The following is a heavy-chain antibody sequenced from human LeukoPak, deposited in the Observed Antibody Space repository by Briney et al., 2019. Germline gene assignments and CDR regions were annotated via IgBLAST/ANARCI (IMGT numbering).Heavy chain of an antibody. CDR3: ARDRTRGGMDV. CDR2: ISSSSSYI. D-gene: IGHD2-2*01. V-gene: IGHV3-21*01. J-gene: IGHJ6*02. CDR1: GFTFSSYS. Sequence: GSLRLSCAASGFTFSSYSMNWVRQAPGKGLEWVSSISSSSSYIYYADSVKGRFTISRDNAKNSLYLQMNSLRAEDTAVYYCARDRTRGGMDVWGQGTTVTVSS.